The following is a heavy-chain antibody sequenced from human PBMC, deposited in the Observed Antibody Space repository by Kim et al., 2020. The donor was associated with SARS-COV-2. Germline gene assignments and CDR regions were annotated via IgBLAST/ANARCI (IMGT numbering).Heavy chain of an antibody. V-gene: IGHV1-69*13. Sequence: SVKVPCKASGGTFSSYAISWVRQAPGQGLEWMGGIIPIFGTANYAQKFQGRVTITADESTSTAYMELSSLRSEDTAVYYCARGSGSYQSYYYYYGMDVWGQGTTVTVSS. J-gene: IGHJ6*02. CDR1: GGTFSSYA. D-gene: IGHD3-10*01. CDR3: ARGSGSYQSYYYYYGMDV. CDR2: IIPIFGTA.